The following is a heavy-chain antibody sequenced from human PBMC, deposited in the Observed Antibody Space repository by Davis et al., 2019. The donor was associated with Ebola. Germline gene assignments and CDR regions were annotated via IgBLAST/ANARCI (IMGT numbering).Heavy chain of an antibody. D-gene: IGHD6-6*01. Sequence: PGGSLRLSCAASGFTFSSYSMNWVRQAPGKGLEWVSSISSSSSYIYYADSVKGRFTISRDNSKNTLYLQMNSLRAEDTAVYYCASYSSSLSEHYGMDVWGQGTTVTVSS. CDR2: ISSSSSYI. CDR1: GFTFSSYS. J-gene: IGHJ6*02. CDR3: ASYSSSLSEHYGMDV. V-gene: IGHV3-21*01.